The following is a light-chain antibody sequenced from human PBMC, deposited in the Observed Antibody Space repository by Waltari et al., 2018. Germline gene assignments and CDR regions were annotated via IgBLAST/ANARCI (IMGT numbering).Light chain of an antibody. J-gene: IGKJ1*01. V-gene: IGKV3-15*01. CDR1: QSASTS. Sequence: ELVMTQSPATLSVSPGERASLSCRASQSASTSLAWYQQKPGQAPRLLIYRASTRAAGIPDRFSGSGSGTEFTLTISSLQSEDSAIYYCQQYNIWPWTFGQGTKVDIK. CDR2: RAS. CDR3: QQYNIWPWT.